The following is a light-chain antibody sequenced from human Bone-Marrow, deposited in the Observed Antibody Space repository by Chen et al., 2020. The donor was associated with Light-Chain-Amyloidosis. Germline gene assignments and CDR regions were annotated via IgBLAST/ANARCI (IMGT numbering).Light chain of an antibody. Sequence: QSALTQPASVSGSPGQSITISCTGTSSDVGGDNHVSWYQQHPDKAPNLMIYEVTNRPSWVPDRFSGSKADNTASLTISGLQTEDEADYFCSSDTITNTLVFGRGTRVTGL. V-gene: IGLV2-14*01. CDR3: SSDTITNTLV. CDR2: EVT. J-gene: IGLJ1*01. CDR1: SSDVGGDNH.